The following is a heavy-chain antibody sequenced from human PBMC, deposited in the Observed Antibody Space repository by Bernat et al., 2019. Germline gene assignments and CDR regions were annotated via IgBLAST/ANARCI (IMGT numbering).Heavy chain of an antibody. D-gene: IGHD6-19*01. CDR3: ARGGIAMAGGEWYYYGMDV. CDR2: IDPSHSYT. V-gene: IGHV5-10-1*03. J-gene: IGHJ6*02. Sequence: EVQLVQSGAEVKKPGESLRISCKGSGYSFTSYWISRVRQMPGKGLEWMGRIDPSHSYTNYSPSFQGHVNISADKSSSTAYLQWSSLKASDAAMYYCARGGIAMAGGEWYYYGMDVWGQGTTVTVSS. CDR1: GYSFTSYW.